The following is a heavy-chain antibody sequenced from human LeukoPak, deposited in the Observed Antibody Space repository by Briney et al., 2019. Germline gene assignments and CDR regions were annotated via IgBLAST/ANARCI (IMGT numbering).Heavy chain of an antibody. CDR2: IYSSGTI. Sequence: SETLSLTCSVSGGSISSYYWSWIRQPAGKGLEWIGRIYSSGTITYNPSLQSRVTMSVDTSKNQFSLKLSSVTAADTAVYYCAGVGATGFDPWGQGTLVTVSS. CDR3: AGVGATGFDP. V-gene: IGHV4-4*07. J-gene: IGHJ5*02. CDR1: GGSISSYY. D-gene: IGHD1-26*01.